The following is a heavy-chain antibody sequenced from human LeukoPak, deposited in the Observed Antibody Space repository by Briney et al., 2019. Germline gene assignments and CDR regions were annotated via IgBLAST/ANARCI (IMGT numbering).Heavy chain of an antibody. Sequence: SETLSLTCAVYGGSFSGYHWSWIRQTPGKGLEWIGSIYDSGSTYYNPSLKSRVTISVDTSKNQFSLKLNSVTAADTAVYYCARHYGPWGQGTLVTVSS. CDR1: GGSFSGYH. CDR2: IYDSGST. J-gene: IGHJ5*02. CDR3: ARHYGP. D-gene: IGHD3-16*01. V-gene: IGHV4-34*01.